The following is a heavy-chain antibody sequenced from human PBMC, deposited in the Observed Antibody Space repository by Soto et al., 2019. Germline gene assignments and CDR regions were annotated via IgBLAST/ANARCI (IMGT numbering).Heavy chain of an antibody. CDR2: INHSGST. CDR1: GGSFSGYY. D-gene: IGHD3-3*01. Sequence: PSETLSLTCAVYGGSFSGYYWSWIRQPPGKGLEWIGEINHSGSTNYNPSLKSRVTISVDTSKNQFSLKLSSVTAADTAVYYCARSSILSPSGYDFWSGSDYFDYWGQGTLVTVSS. CDR3: ARSSILSPSGYDFWSGSDYFDY. J-gene: IGHJ4*02. V-gene: IGHV4-34*09.